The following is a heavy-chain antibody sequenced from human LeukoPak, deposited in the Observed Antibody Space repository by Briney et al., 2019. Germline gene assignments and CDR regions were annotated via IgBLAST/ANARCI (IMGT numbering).Heavy chain of an antibody. V-gene: IGHV1-2*02. CDR2: IHTNSGDS. D-gene: IGHD3-9*01. CDR3: ARAGNWWFDP. Sequence: GASLKVSCETSRYTSTDYYIHWVRRTPEQRLECIGWIHTNSGDSTYAQKFQGRIIMNRDTSIITAYMELSSLRADDTAVYFCARAGNWWFDPWGQGTLVTVSS. J-gene: IGHJ5*02. CDR1: RYTSTDYY.